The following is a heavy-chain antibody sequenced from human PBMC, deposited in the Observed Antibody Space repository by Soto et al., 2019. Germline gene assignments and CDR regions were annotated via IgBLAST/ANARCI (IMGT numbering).Heavy chain of an antibody. J-gene: IGHJ4*02. CDR3: TTADGYNPFDY. Sequence: EVQLVESGGGLVKPGGSLRLPCAASGFGFSNAWMNWVRQAPGKGLEWVGRIKSKTDGETTQYAAPVKGRFTISRDDSKNTLYLQMNSLTTEDTAVYYCTTADGYNPFDYWGQGTLVTVSS. CDR1: GFGFSNAW. V-gene: IGHV3-15*07. D-gene: IGHD5-12*01. CDR2: IKSKTDGETT.